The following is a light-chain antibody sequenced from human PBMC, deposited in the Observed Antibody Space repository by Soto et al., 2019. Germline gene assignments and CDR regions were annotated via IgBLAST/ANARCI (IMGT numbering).Light chain of an antibody. V-gene: IGKV1-39*01. CDR1: QSIGTF. CDR2: AAS. Sequence: DFEMTQSPSSLAAFVGDRVTMTCRASQSIGTFLSWYQQKSGRAPKLLIYAASSLQIGVPSRFSGSGSGTNFTLTISSLQPEDFATYFCQQNYDTPITFGQGTRREIK. J-gene: IGKJ5*01. CDR3: QQNYDTPIT.